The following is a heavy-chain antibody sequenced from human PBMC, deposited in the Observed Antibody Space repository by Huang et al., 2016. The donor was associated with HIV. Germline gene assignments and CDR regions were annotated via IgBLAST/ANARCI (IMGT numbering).Heavy chain of an antibody. Sequence: DVQLVESGGGLVQPGGSLRLSCGVAGFIFNNYWMHWGRQVPGKGLVVVSRINKDGSNTSYADSVKGRFIGSRDNAKKTLSLQMDGLTAEDTGVYYCVRSQGAVAPDYWGQGTLVIVSS. CDR1: GFIFNNYW. V-gene: IGHV3-74*01. CDR2: INKDGSNT. J-gene: IGHJ4*02. D-gene: IGHD6-19*01. CDR3: VRSQGAVAPDY.